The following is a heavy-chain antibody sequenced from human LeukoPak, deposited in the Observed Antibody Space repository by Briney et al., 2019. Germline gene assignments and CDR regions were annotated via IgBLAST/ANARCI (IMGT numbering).Heavy chain of an antibody. V-gene: IGHV3-15*01. CDR3: TTDPPPDYYGSGSYYIGFDY. D-gene: IGHD3-10*01. J-gene: IGHJ4*02. CDR2: IKSKTDGGTT. CDR1: GFTFSNAW. Sequence: GGSLRLSCAASGFTFSNAWMSWVRQAPGKGLEWVGRIKSKTDGGTTDYAAPVKGRYTISRDDSKNTLYLQMNSLKTEDTAVYYCTTDPPPDYYGSGSYYIGFDYWGQGTLVTVSS.